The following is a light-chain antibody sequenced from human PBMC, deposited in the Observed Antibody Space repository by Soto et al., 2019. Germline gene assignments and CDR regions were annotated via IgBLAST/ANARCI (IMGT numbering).Light chain of an antibody. CDR3: QQYNSYSRT. J-gene: IGKJ1*01. V-gene: IGKV1-5*01. Sequence: IQMTQSPSPLSSSVVDRVAIACLASQSISTWLAWYQQKPGKAPKLLISDASTLESGVPSRFSGSGSGTEFTLTISSLQPDDFATYYCQQYNSYSRTFGQGTKVDIK. CDR1: QSISTW. CDR2: DAS.